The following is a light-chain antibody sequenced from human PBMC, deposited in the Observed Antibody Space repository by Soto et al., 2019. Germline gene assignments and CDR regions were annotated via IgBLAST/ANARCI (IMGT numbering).Light chain of an antibody. CDR3: QQYNSYPYS. J-gene: IGKJ2*03. Sequence: SQMTQSRSTLSASVGRRVTLTCRASQSISSWLAWYQPKPGNAPKLLIYKASSLESGVPSRFSGSGYGTEFNLTISSLQTDDFATYYCQQYNSYPYSFGQWT. CDR2: KAS. CDR1: QSISSW. V-gene: IGKV1-5*03.